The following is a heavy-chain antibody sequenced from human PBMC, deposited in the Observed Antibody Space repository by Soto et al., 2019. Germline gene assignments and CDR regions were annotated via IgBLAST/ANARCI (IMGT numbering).Heavy chain of an antibody. CDR1: GFTFSSYW. D-gene: IGHD3-3*01. J-gene: IGHJ4*02. Sequence: EVQLVESGGGLVQPGGSLRLSCAASGFTFSSYWMHWVRQAPGKGLVWVSRIKSDGSSTSYADSVKGRFTISRDNAKNTLYLQMNSLRAEDTAVYYCARDGATTIFGVGVSRDYFDYWGQGTLATVSS. CDR3: ARDGATTIFGVGVSRDYFDY. V-gene: IGHV3-74*01. CDR2: IKSDGSST.